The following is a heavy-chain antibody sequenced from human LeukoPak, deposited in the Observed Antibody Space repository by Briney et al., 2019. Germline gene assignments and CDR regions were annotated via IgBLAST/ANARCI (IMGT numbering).Heavy chain of an antibody. D-gene: IGHD6-13*01. CDR3: AKHSSSSWYSWFDP. V-gene: IGHV3-30*04. J-gene: IGHJ5*02. Sequence: GGSLRLSCAASGFTFSTFALHWVRQAPGKGLEWVAVISYDGSNKYYADSVKGRFTISRDNSKNTLYVQMNSLRAEDTAVYYCAKHSSSSWYSWFDPWGQGTLVTVSS. CDR2: ISYDGSNK. CDR1: GFTFSTFA.